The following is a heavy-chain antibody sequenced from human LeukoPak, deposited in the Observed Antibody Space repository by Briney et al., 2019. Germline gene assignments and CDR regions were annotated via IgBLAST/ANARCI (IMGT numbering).Heavy chain of an antibody. D-gene: IGHD1-1*01. Sequence: SQTLSLTCAISGDSVSSNSAAWNWLRQSPSGGLEWLGRTYYRSKWYNDYAVSVKSRITINPDTSENQFSLQLNSVTPEDTAVYYCAREGGTLAPFDYWGQGTLVTVSS. V-gene: IGHV6-1*01. CDR1: GDSVSSNSAA. CDR2: TYYRSKWYN. CDR3: AREGGTLAPFDY. J-gene: IGHJ4*02.